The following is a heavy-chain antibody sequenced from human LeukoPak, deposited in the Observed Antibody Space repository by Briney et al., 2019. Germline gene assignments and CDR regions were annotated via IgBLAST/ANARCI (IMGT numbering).Heavy chain of an antibody. V-gene: IGHV3-21*01. J-gene: IGHJ4*02. CDR1: GFTFSSYS. CDR2: ISSSSSYI. CDR3: ATDRWSEDGDYVLGY. D-gene: IGHD4-17*01. Sequence: GGSLRLSCAASGFTFSSYSMNWVRQAPGKGLEWVSSISSSSSYIYYADSVKGRFTISRDNAKNSLYLQMNSLRAEDTAVYYCATDRWSEDGDYVLGYWGQGTLVTVSS.